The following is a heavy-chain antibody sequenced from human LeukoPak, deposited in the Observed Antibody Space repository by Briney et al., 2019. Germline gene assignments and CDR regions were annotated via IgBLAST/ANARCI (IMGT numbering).Heavy chain of an antibody. CDR3: ARERYSPGDDAFDL. CDR1: QFTFISYS. Sequence: PGGSLRLSCAASQFTFISYSMHWVRQAPGKGLEYVSGITSNGRNTYYANSVKGRFTTSRDNSKNTVYLQMGSLRPEDMAVYYCARERYSPGDDAFDLWGQGTMVTVSS. D-gene: IGHD6-13*01. CDR2: ITSNGRNT. V-gene: IGHV3-64*01. J-gene: IGHJ3*01.